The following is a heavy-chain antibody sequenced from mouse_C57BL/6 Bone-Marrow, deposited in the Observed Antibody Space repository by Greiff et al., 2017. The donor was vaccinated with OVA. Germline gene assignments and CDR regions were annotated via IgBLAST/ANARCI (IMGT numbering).Heavy chain of an antibody. Sequence: QVQLQQPGAELVKPGASVKVSCKASGYTFTSYWMHWVKQRPGQGLEWIGRIHPSDSDTNYNQKFKGKATLTVDKSSSTAYMQLSRLTSEDSAVYYCAIGGIDYGSSTGYWYFDVWGTGTTVTVSS. V-gene: IGHV1-74*01. D-gene: IGHD1-1*01. CDR3: AIGGIDYGSSTGYWYFDV. J-gene: IGHJ1*03. CDR2: IHPSDSDT. CDR1: GYTFTSYW.